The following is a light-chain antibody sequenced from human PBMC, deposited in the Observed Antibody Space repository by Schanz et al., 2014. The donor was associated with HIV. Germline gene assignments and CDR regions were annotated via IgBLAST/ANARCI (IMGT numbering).Light chain of an antibody. Sequence: QSALTQPASVSGSPGQSVTISCTGTSSDVGGYNYVSWYQQHPGKAPKLMIYDVSNRPSGASNRFSGSKSGNTASLTISGLQAEDEADYYCCSYAGSSKVFGGGTKLTVL. J-gene: IGLJ3*02. V-gene: IGLV2-14*01. CDR2: DVS. CDR1: SSDVGGYNY. CDR3: CSYAGSSKV.